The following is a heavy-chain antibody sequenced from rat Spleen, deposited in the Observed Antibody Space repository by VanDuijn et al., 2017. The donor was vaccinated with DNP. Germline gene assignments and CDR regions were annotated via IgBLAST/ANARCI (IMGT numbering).Heavy chain of an antibody. CDR2: IWVNGNT. D-gene: IGHD5-1*01. CDR3: ARDSLGALFAY. V-gene: IGHV2S61*01. J-gene: IGHJ3*01. Sequence: QVQLKESGPGLVQPSQTLSLTCTVSGFSLTSYHVSWVRQPPGKGLEWMGVIWVNGNTNYNLALKSRLSISRDTSKSQVFLKMNNLQTEDTAMYFCARDSLGALFAYWGQGTLVTVSS. CDR1: GFSLTSYH.